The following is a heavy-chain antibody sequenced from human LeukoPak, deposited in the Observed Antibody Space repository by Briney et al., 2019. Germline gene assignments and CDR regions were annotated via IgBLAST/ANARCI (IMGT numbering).Heavy chain of an antibody. J-gene: IGHJ4*02. CDR1: GGSISSSSYY. D-gene: IGHD6-19*01. Sequence: PSETLSLTCTVSGGSISSSSYYWGWIRQPPGKGLEWIGSIYYSGSTNYNPSLKSRVTISVDTSKNQFSLKLSSVTAADTAVYYCARGGGRIAVAGRFDYWGQGTLVTVSS. V-gene: IGHV4-39*07. CDR2: IYYSGST. CDR3: ARGGGRIAVAGRFDY.